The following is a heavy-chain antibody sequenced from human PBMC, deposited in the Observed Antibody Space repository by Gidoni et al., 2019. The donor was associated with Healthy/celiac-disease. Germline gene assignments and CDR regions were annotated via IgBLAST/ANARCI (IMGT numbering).Heavy chain of an antibody. CDR2: ISGSGGRK. V-gene: IGHV3-23*01. CDR1: GFTFSRYA. J-gene: IGHJ4*02. Sequence: EVPLLESGGGLVQPGVSLRLSCAASGFTFSRYAMCWVRQAPGTGLEWLSAISGSGGRKYYADSVKGRCTISRDNSKNTLYLQMNSLRAEDTAVYYCAKAQGTNRRFDYWGQGTLVTVSS. CDR3: AKAQGTNRRFDY. D-gene: IGHD2-8*01.